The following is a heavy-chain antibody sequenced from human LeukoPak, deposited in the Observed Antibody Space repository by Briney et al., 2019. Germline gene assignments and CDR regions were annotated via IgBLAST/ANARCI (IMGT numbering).Heavy chain of an antibody. J-gene: IGHJ4*02. CDR2: IYPGDSDT. CDR3: ARREATTEYFDF. D-gene: IGHD1-7*01. V-gene: IGHV5-51*01. CDR1: GYSFTNYW. Sequence: GESLKISCKGSGYSFTNYWIAWVRQMPGKGLEWMGVIYPGDSDTRYNPSFQGQVTISADRSFDTAYLQWGSLKASDSAMYYCARREATTEYFDFWGQGTLVTVSS.